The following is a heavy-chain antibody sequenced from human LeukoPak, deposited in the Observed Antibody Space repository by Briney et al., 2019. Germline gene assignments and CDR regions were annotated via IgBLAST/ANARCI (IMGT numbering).Heavy chain of an antibody. Sequence: GGSLRLSCAASGFTFSSYAMSWVRQAPGKGLEWVSGISGSGGSTNHADSVKGRFTISRDNAKNSLFPQMNSLRAEDTAVYYCARSRTGNFFDYWGQGTLVTVSS. J-gene: IGHJ4*02. CDR2: ISGSGGST. CDR3: ARSRTGNFFDY. CDR1: GFTFSSYA. D-gene: IGHD3/OR15-3a*01. V-gene: IGHV3-23*01.